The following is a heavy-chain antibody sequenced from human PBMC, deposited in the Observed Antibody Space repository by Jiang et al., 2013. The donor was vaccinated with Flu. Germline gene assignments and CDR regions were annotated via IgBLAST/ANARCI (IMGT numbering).Heavy chain of an antibody. CDR3: AKHMEYDFWSLDY. D-gene: IGHD3-3*01. J-gene: IGHJ4*02. CDR2: ISGSGGST. Sequence: SCAASGFTFSSYAMSWVRQAPRKGLEWVSAISGSGGSTYYADSVKGRFTISRDNSKNTLYLQMNSLRAEDTAVYYCAKHMEYDFWSLDYWGQGTLVTVSS. CDR1: GFTFSSYA. V-gene: IGHV3-23*01.